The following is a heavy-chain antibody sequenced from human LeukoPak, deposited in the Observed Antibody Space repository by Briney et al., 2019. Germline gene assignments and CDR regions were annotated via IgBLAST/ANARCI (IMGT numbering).Heavy chain of an antibody. CDR2: INWNGGST. J-gene: IGHJ3*02. Sequence: PGGSLRLSCAASGFTFDDYGMSWVRQAPGKGLEWVSGINWNGGSTGYADSVKGRFTISRDNTKNSLYLQMNSLRAEDTALYYCARQRWRQWLVYAFDIWGQGTMVTVSS. CDR3: ARQRWRQWLVYAFDI. D-gene: IGHD6-19*01. V-gene: IGHV3-20*04. CDR1: GFTFDDYG.